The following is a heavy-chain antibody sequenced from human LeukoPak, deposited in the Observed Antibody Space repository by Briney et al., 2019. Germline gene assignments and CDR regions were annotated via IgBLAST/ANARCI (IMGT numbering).Heavy chain of an antibody. CDR3: ARAGVGTYGMDV. V-gene: IGHV3-33*01. CDR2: IWYDGSNK. J-gene: IGHJ6*02. D-gene: IGHD1-14*01. Sequence: GGSLRLSCTASGFTFGEYSMSWVRQAPGKGLEWVALIWYDGSNKYYADSVKGRFSISRDDSKKTLYLQMNSLRAEDTAVYYCARAGVGTYGMDVWGQGTTVTVSS. CDR1: GFTFGEYS.